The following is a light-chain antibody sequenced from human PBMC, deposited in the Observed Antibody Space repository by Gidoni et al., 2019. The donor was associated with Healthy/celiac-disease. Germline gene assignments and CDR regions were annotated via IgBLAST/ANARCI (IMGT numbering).Light chain of an antibody. J-gene: IGLJ1*01. CDR3: QAWDSSTGV. V-gene: IGLV3-1*01. CDR1: KLGDKY. Sequence: SYELTQPPSVSVSPGQTASITCSGDKLGDKYACWYQQKPGQSPVLVIYQDSKRPSGIPSRFSGSNSGNTATLTLSGTQAMDEADYYCQAWDSSTGVFGTGTKVTVL. CDR2: QDS.